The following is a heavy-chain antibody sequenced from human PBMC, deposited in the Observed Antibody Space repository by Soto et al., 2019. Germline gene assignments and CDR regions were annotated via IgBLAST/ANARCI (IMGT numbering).Heavy chain of an antibody. J-gene: IGHJ4*02. CDR2: VYYLGST. Sequence: ETLSLTCSVSGGSMSEYFWSWIRQSPERGLEWIGYVYYLGSTDYNPSLKSRVTISVDTSKRQFSLRLSSVTAADAAIYYCARDGYDGSGSPYPAYWGPGTQVTVSS. CDR3: ARDGYDGSGSPYPAY. D-gene: IGHD3-10*01. CDR1: GGSMSEYF. V-gene: IGHV4-59*01.